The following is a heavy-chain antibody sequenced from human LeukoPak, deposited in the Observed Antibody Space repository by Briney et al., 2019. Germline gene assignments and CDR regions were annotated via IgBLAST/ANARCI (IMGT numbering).Heavy chain of an antibody. CDR1: GFTFSSYS. J-gene: IGHJ4*02. Sequence: GGSLRLSCAASGFTFSSYSMNWVRQAPGKGLEWVSSISSSSSYTYYADSVKGRFTISRDNAKNSLYLQMNSLRAEDTAVYYCAREWLISMPYFDYWGQGTLVTVSS. V-gene: IGHV3-21*01. CDR3: AREWLISMPYFDY. CDR2: ISSSSSYT. D-gene: IGHD6-19*01.